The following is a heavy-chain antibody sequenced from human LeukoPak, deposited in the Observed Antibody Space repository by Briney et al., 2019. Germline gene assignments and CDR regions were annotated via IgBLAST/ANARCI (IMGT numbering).Heavy chain of an antibody. Sequence: GGSLRLSCTASGFTFSSYWMNWVRQAPGKGLEWVANIKQDGSEEYYVDSVKGRFTISRDNAKNSLYLLMNRLTDEAAVEYYCTSGYCSPNSCYALDPWGQGTLVTVSS. CDR1: GFTFSSYW. J-gene: IGHJ5*02. V-gene: IGHV3-7*02. D-gene: IGHD2-2*03. CDR3: TSGYCSPNSCYALDP. CDR2: IKQDGSEE.